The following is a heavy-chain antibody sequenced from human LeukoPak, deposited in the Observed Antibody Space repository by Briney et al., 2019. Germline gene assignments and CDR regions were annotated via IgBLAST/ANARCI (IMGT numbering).Heavy chain of an antibody. Sequence: QSEGSLMLSCSASGFPFLSYGMLWVRQALGKGLERVVVFSYDGSNKYYVGSVKCRFTFSRDNSKNTLYLQMSSLRPEDTAVYYFAKPPYGSGTYAPFDYWGQGTLVAVSS. V-gene: IGHV3-30*18. D-gene: IGHD3-10*01. J-gene: IGHJ4*02. CDR1: GFPFLSYG. CDR3: AKPPYGSGTYAPFDY. CDR2: FSYDGSNK.